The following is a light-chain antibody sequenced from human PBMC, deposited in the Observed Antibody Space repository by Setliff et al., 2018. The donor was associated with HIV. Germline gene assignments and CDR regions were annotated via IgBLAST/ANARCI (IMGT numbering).Light chain of an antibody. CDR1: SSDVGNYDY. J-gene: IGLJ1*01. Sequence: QSALIQPPSVSGSPGQSVTISYTGTSSDVGNYDYVSWFQQHPGTVPEPMIYEVSNRPSGVPDRFSGSKSGNTASLTISGLQAEDEADYYCSSYSSTSTLYVFGTGTKVTVL. CDR2: EVS. CDR3: SSYSSTSTLYV. V-gene: IGLV2-18*02.